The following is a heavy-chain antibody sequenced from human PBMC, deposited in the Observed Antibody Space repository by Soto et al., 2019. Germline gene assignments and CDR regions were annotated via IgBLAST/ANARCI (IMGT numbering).Heavy chain of an antibody. Sequence: QVQLQESGPGLVKPSQTLSLTCTVSGGSISSGGYYWTWIRQHPGKGLEWIGYIYYSGSTYYNPSLKRRVTIAVDKSKNQFSLKLSSVTAPDTAVYYCARDKYYYGSGKGGMDVWGQGTTVTVSS. CDR1: GGSISSGGYY. CDR3: ARDKYYYGSGKGGMDV. V-gene: IGHV4-31*03. CDR2: IYYSGST. J-gene: IGHJ6*02. D-gene: IGHD3-10*01.